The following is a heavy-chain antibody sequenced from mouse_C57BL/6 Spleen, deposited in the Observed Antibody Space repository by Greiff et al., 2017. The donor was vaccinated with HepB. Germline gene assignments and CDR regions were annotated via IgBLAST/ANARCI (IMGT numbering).Heavy chain of an antibody. J-gene: IGHJ1*03. D-gene: IGHD2-1*01. CDR2: INPYNGGT. Sequence: VQLQQSGPVLVKPGASVKMSCKASGYTFTDYYMNWVKQSHGKSLEWIGVINPYNGGTSYNQKFKGKATLTVDKSSSTAYMELNSLTSEDSAVYYCARDGNYVGYFDVWGTGTTVTVSS. V-gene: IGHV1-19*01. CDR3: ARDGNYVGYFDV. CDR1: GYTFTDYY.